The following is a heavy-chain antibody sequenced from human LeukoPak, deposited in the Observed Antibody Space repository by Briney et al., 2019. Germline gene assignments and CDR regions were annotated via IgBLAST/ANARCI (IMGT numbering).Heavy chain of an antibody. CDR1: GGSISSSNW. CDR3: ARDDFWSQGTFDI. V-gene: IGHV4-4*02. Sequence: SETLSLTCAVSGGSISSSNWWIWVRQPPEKGLEWIGEIYHTGSTNYNPSLKSRVTISIDKSKNQFSLKLSSVTAADTAMYYCARDDFWSQGTFDIWGQGTMVTVSS. CDR2: IYHTGST. J-gene: IGHJ3*02. D-gene: IGHD3-3*01.